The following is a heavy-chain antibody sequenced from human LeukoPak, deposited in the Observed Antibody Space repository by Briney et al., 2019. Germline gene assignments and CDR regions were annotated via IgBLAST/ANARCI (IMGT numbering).Heavy chain of an antibody. CDR3: ARGSVGGRRCWFDP. CDR1: GYTFTGYY. Sequence: ASVKVSCKASGYTFTGYYMHWVRPAPGQGLEWMGWINPNSGGTNYAQKFPGRVTMTRDTSISTAYMELSRLRSDDTAVYYCARGSVGGRRCWFDPWGQGTLVTVSS. J-gene: IGHJ5*02. D-gene: IGHD6-19*01. V-gene: IGHV1-2*02. CDR2: INPNSGGT.